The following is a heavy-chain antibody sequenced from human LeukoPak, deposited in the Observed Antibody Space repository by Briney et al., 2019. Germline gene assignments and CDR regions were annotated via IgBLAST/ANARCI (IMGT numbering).Heavy chain of an antibody. Sequence: GGSLRLSCAASGFTFSSYGMHWVRQAPGKGLEWVAVISYDGSNKYYADSVKGRFTISRDNSKNTLYLQMNSLRAEDTAVYYCAKEEGSPRAFDYWGQGTLVTVSS. CDR3: AKEEGSPRAFDY. CDR2: ISYDGSNK. D-gene: IGHD6-19*01. V-gene: IGHV3-30*18. CDR1: GFTFSSYG. J-gene: IGHJ4*02.